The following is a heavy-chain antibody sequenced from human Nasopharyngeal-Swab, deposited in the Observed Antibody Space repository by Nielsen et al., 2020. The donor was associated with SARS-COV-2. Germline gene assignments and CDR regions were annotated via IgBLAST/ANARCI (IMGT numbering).Heavy chain of an antibody. Sequence: SETLSLTCTVSGASINSRDYYWSWIRQPPGKGLEWIGNIYNSGSTYYDPSLKSRVTISMDTSKNHFSLNMTSVSAADTAVYYCARDTNYGGESLSGTFDIWGQGTMVTVSS. CDR1: GASINSRDYY. D-gene: IGHD4-23*01. V-gene: IGHV4-30-4*01. J-gene: IGHJ3*02. CDR3: ARDTNYGGESLSGTFDI. CDR2: IYNSGST.